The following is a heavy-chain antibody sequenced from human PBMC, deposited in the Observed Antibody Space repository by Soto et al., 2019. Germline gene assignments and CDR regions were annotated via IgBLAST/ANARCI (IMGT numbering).Heavy chain of an antibody. CDR3: AREGGYSGYDYPAFRWFDP. Sequence: PGGSLRLSCAASGFTFSSYSMNWVRQAPGKGLEWVSYISSSSSTIYYADSVKGRFTISRDNAKNSLYLQMNSLRAEDTAVYYSAREGGYSGYDYPAFRWFDPWGQGTLVTVSS. CDR2: ISSSSSTI. D-gene: IGHD5-12*01. CDR1: GFTFSSYS. J-gene: IGHJ5*02. V-gene: IGHV3-48*01.